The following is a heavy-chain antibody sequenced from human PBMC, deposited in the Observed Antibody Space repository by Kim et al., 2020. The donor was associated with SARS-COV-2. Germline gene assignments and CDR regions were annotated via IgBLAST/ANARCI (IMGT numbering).Heavy chain of an antibody. CDR2: IWYDGSNQ. CDR1: GFTFSSFG. D-gene: IGHD2-21*02. J-gene: IGHJ5*02. V-gene: IGHV3-33*01. CDR3: ARDRGVTHLDL. Sequence: GGSLRLSCAASGFTFSSFGFHWVRQAPGKGLEWVAVIWYDGSNQYYADSVKGRFTVSKDNSKNTLHLQMNNPRAEDTAVYYCARDRGVTHLDLWGQGTLVTVSS.